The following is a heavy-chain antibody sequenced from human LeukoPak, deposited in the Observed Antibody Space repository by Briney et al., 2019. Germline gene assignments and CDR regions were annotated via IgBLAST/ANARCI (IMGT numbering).Heavy chain of an antibody. CDR3: AKDPAGSSGYMRALGYFDL. CDR2: INSDGSST. CDR1: GFTFSIYW. V-gene: IGHV3-74*01. J-gene: IGHJ2*01. D-gene: IGHD3-22*01. Sequence: GGSLRLSCAAPGFTFSIYWVHWVRQAPGKGLVWVSSINSDGSSTSYADSVKGRFTISRDNAKNTLYLQMNTLRAEDTAVYYCAKDPAGSSGYMRALGYFDLWGRGTLVTVSS.